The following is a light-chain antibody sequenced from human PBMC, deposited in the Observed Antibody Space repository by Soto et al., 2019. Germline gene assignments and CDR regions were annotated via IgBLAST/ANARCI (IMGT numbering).Light chain of an antibody. Sequence: EIVMTQSPATLSVSPGERATLSCRASQSVSGNLAWYQQKPGQAPRLLIYSASTRASGIPDRFSGSGSGTEFTLTISSLQSEDFAVYYCQQYNNRPITFGEGTRLEIK. CDR2: SAS. CDR1: QSVSGN. J-gene: IGKJ5*01. V-gene: IGKV3-15*01. CDR3: QQYNNRPIT.